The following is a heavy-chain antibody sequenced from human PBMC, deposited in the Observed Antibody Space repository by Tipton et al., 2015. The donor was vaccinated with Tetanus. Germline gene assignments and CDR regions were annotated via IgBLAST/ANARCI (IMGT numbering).Heavy chain of an antibody. CDR2: ISSTTRYM. V-gene: IGHV3-21*06. Sequence: QLVQSGGGLVKPGGSLRLSCEVSGFTFSNYKMNWVRQAPGKGLEWVSAISSTTRYMDYADSVKGRFTISRDNAKNSVYLQMNSLRVEDTALYYCASGSSLDYWGQGTLVTVSS. J-gene: IGHJ4*02. CDR1: GFTFSNYK. D-gene: IGHD3-10*01. CDR3: ASGSSLDY.